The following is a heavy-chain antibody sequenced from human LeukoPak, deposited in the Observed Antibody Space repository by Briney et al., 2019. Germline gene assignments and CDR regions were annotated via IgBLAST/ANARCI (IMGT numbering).Heavy chain of an antibody. CDR1: GGSIGSGGYY. J-gene: IGHJ4*02. D-gene: IGHD2-15*01. Sequence: SETLSLACTVSGGSIGSGGYYWSWIRQHPGKGLEWIGYIYYSGSTYYNPSLKSRVTISVDTSKNQFSLKLSSVTAADTAVYYCARSEYCSGGSCSTPRRYFDYWGQGTLVTVSS. CDR2: IYYSGST. V-gene: IGHV4-31*03. CDR3: ARSEYCSGGSCSTPRRYFDY.